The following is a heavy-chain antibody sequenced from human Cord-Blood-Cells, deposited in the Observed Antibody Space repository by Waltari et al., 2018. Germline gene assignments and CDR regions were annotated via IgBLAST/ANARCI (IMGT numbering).Heavy chain of an antibody. CDR3: ARAGAARLFDY. V-gene: IGHV4-34*01. D-gene: IGHD6-6*01. CDR2: INHRGST. CDR1: GGSFSGSS. Sequence: QVQLQQWGAGLLKPSATLSLTCAVHGGSFSGSSWSWTRQPPGQGLEWIGEINHRGSTNYNPSLKSRVTISVDTSKNQFSLKLSSVTAADTAVYYCARAGAARLFDYWGQGTLVTVSS. J-gene: IGHJ4*02.